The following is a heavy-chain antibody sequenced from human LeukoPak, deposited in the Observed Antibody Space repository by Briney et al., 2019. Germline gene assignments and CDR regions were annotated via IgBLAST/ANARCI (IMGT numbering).Heavy chain of an antibody. Sequence: GGSLRLSCAASGFTFSSYGMHWVRQAPGKGLEWVAVIWYDGSNKYYADSVKGRFTISRDNFKNTLYLQMNSLRAEDTAVYYCAEGGGSYYFDYWGQGTLVTVSS. J-gene: IGHJ4*02. CDR1: GFTFSSYG. CDR2: IWYDGSNK. CDR3: AEGGGSYYFDY. V-gene: IGHV3-33*06. D-gene: IGHD2-15*01.